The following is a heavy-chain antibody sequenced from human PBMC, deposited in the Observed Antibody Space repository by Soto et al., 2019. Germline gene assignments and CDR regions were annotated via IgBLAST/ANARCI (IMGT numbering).Heavy chain of an antibody. V-gene: IGHV4-38-2*02. CDR2: IYHSGST. CDR1: GYSISSGYY. CDR3: ARESDYYDSSGYDDP. J-gene: IGHJ5*02. Sequence: PSETLSLTCAVSGYSISSGYYWGWIRQPPGKGLEWIGSIYHSGSTYYNPSLKSRVTISVDTSKNQFSLKLSSVTAADTAVYYCARESDYYDSSGYDDPWGQGTLVTVS. D-gene: IGHD3-22*01.